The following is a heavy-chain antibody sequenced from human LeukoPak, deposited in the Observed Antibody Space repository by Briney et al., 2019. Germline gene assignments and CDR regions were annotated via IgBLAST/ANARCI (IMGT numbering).Heavy chain of an antibody. V-gene: IGHV4-4*02. J-gene: IGHJ6*03. CDR2: IYHSGST. Sequence: SGTLSLTCAVSGGSISSSNWWSWVRQPPGKGLEWIGEIYHSGSTNYNPSLKSRVTISVDTSKNQFSLKLSSVTAADTAVYYCARGSYYYYYMDVWGKGTTVTVSS. CDR1: GGSISSSNW. CDR3: ARGSYYYYYMDV.